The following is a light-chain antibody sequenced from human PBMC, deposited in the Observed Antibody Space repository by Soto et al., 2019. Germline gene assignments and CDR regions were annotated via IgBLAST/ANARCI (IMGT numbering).Light chain of an antibody. CDR2: GAS. J-gene: IGKJ2*01. CDR3: QQDSSTPYT. CDR1: HNIAST. V-gene: IGKV1-39*01. Sequence: DIQMTQSPSFLSASVGDRLTITCRSSHNIASTLNWYQQKPGGAPKLLIFGASALKSGVPSRFSGSGSGTDFTLTITALQPEYFVTYCCQQDSSTPYTFGQGTKVEI.